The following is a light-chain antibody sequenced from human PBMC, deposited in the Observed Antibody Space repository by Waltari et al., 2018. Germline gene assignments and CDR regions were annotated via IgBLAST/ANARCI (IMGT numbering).Light chain of an antibody. CDR3: QQANNFPRT. Sequence: DIQMTQSPSFVSAFVGDRVTISCRASQNIGSWLALYQQKPGQAPKLLIYSASSLQSGVPSRFSGTGSGTDFTLTISSLQPEDFATYYCQQANNFPRTFGQGTKVEI. CDR1: QNIGSW. CDR2: SAS. J-gene: IGKJ1*01. V-gene: IGKV1-12*01.